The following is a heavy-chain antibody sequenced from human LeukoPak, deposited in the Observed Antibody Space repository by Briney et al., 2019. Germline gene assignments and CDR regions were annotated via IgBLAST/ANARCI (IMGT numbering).Heavy chain of an antibody. CDR1: GYSFTSYW. D-gene: IGHD3-10*02. V-gene: IGHV5-10-1*01. J-gene: IGHJ4*02. Sequence: GESLRISCKGSGYSFTSYWISWVRQMPGKGLEWMGRMDPSDSYTNYSPSFQGHVTISTDKSISTAYLQWSSLRASDTAMYYCARTVRGVHFDSWGQGTLVTVSS. CDR3: ARTVRGVHFDS. CDR2: MDPSDSYT.